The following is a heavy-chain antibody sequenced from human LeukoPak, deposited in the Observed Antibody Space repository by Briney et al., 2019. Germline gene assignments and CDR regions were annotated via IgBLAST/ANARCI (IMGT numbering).Heavy chain of an antibody. D-gene: IGHD6-19*01. CDR3: ARGTVAGTEVPVGY. J-gene: IGHJ4*02. CDR1: GYSFTAFW. Sequence: GESLKISCKGSGYSFTAFWIAWVRQMPGKGLEWMGIIYPSDSDTRYSPSFEGQVTISADKSISTAYLQWSSLKASDTAMYYCARGTVAGTEVPVGYWGQGTLVTVSS. V-gene: IGHV5-51*01. CDR2: IYPSDSDT.